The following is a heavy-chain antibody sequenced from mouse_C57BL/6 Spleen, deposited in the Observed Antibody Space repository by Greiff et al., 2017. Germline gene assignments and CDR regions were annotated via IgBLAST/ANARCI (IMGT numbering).Heavy chain of an antibody. Sequence: VQLQQSGAELVRPGASVTLSCKASGYTFTDYEMHWVKQTPVHGLEWIGAIDPETGGTAYNQKFKGKAILTADKSSSTAYMELRSLTSEDSAVYYCTRGGIEAYWGQGTLVTVSA. CDR1: GYTFTDYE. J-gene: IGHJ3*01. CDR3: TRGGIEAY. V-gene: IGHV1-15*01. CDR2: IDPETGGT.